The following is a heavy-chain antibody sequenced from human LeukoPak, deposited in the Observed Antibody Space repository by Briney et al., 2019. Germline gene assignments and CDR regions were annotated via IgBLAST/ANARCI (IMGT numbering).Heavy chain of an antibody. D-gene: IGHD6-13*01. Sequence: PGRSLRLSCVVSGFPFSSYGMHWVRQAPGKGLEWIGSIYYSGSTYYNPSLKSRVTISVDTSKNQFSLKLSSVTAADTAVYYCARLGGQLWAIDYWGQGTLVTVSS. CDR1: GFPFSSYG. CDR2: IYYSGST. CDR3: ARLGGQLWAIDY. V-gene: IGHV4-39*07. J-gene: IGHJ4*02.